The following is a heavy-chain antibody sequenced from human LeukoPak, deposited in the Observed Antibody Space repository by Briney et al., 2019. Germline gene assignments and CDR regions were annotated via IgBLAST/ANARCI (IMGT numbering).Heavy chain of an antibody. V-gene: IGHV3-53*01. Sequence: PGGSLRLSCAASGFTVSNSYVSWVRQAPGKGLEWVSIIYSGGSTSYADSVKGRFTISRDGSKNTVYLQMNSLRAEDTAVYYCARDVLGDYWGLGTLVTVSS. D-gene: IGHD3-3*02. CDR3: ARDVLGDY. CDR1: GFTVSNSY. CDR2: IYSGGST. J-gene: IGHJ4*02.